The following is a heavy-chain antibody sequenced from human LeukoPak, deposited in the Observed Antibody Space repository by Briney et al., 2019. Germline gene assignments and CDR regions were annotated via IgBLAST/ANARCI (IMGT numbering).Heavy chain of an antibody. CDR1: GFTFSTYE. Sequence: GGSLRLSCAPSGFTFSTYEMDWVRQAPGKGLEWVSYISSSGSIYYTDPVKGRFTISRDNAKNSLYLQMNSLRAEDTAIYYCAREGYGGTSDAFDIWGQGTMVTVSS. CDR2: ISSSGSI. V-gene: IGHV3-48*03. CDR3: AREGYGGTSDAFDI. D-gene: IGHD4-23*01. J-gene: IGHJ3*02.